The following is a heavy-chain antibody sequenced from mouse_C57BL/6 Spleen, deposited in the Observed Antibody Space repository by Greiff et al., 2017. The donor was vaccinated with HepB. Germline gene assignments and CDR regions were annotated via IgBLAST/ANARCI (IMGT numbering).Heavy chain of an antibody. CDR3: VRTAQGAWFAY. Sequence: EVKLMESGGGLVQPKGSLKLSCAASGFSFNTYAMNWVRQAPGKGLEWVARIRSKSNNYATYYADSVKDRFTISRDDSESMLYLQMNNLKTEDTAMYYCVRTAQGAWFAYWGQGTLVTVSA. CDR2: IRSKSNNYAT. V-gene: IGHV10-1*01. CDR1: GFSFNTYA. D-gene: IGHD3-2*02. J-gene: IGHJ3*01.